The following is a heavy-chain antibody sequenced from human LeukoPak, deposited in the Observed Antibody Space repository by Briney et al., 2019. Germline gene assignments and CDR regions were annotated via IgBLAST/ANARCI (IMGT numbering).Heavy chain of an antibody. V-gene: IGHV4-59*08. CDR3: ARMGGYSGYATH. CDR2: NYSTGSA. CDR1: GGSLSSYY. Sequence: SETLSLTCTVSGGSLSSYYWSWIRQPPGKGLEWIGYNYSTGSANYNPSLKSRVTLSVDTAKNQFSLKLNSVTAANTAVYYCARMGGYSGYATHWGQGTLVTVSS. J-gene: IGHJ4*02. D-gene: IGHD5-12*01.